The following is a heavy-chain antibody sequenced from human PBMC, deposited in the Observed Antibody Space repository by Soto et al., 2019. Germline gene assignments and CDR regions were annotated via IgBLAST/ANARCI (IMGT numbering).Heavy chain of an antibody. J-gene: IGHJ3*02. Sequence: QVQLVESGGGVVQPGRSVRLSCAASGFTFSSYGMHWVRQAPGKGLEWVAVIWYDGSNKYYADSVKGRFTISRDNSKNTLYLQMNSLRAEDTAVYYCARRNNYYDSSGYYYIDAFDIWGQVTMVTVSS. CDR2: IWYDGSNK. CDR3: ARRNNYYDSSGYYYIDAFDI. D-gene: IGHD3-22*01. CDR1: GFTFSSYG. V-gene: IGHV3-33*01.